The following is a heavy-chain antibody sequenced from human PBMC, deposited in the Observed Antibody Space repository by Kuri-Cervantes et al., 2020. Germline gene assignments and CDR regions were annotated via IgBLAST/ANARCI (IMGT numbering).Heavy chain of an antibody. CDR1: GFTFSSYG. D-gene: IGHD6-19*01. CDR3: ARESVAGTNGPWYYFDY. V-gene: IGHV3-33*01. J-gene: IGHJ4*02. Sequence: GGSLRLSCAASGFTFSSYGMHWVRQAPGKGLEWVAVIWYDGSNKYYADSVKGRFTISRDNSKNTLYLQMNSLRAEDMAVYYCARESVAGTNGPWYYFDYWGQGTLVTVSS. CDR2: IWYDGSNK.